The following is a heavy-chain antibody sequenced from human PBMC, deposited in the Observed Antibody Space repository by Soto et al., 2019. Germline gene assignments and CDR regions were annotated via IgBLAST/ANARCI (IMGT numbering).Heavy chain of an antibody. CDR1: GFTFSSYW. D-gene: IGHD6-6*01. CDR2: INSDGSST. CDR3: ARDSIAARPSVPPDTPDY. Sequence: EVQLVESGGGLVQPGGSLRLSCAASGFTFSSYWMHWVRQAPGKGLVWVSRINSDGSSTSYADSVKGRFTISRDNAKNTLYLQMNSLRAEDTAVYYCARDSIAARPSVPPDTPDYWGQGTLVTVSS. V-gene: IGHV3-74*01. J-gene: IGHJ4*02.